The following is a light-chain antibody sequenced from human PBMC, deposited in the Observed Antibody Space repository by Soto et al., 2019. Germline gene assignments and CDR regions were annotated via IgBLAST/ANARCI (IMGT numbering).Light chain of an antibody. Sequence: EIVLTQSPGTLSLSPGERATLSCRASQSVSSSYLAWYQQKPGQAPRLLIYGASGRATGIPDRFSGSGSGTDFTLTISRLEPGDFAVYYCQQDGSSPFTFGPGTKVDIK. CDR3: QQDGSSPFT. V-gene: IGKV3-20*01. J-gene: IGKJ3*01. CDR1: QSVSSSY. CDR2: GAS.